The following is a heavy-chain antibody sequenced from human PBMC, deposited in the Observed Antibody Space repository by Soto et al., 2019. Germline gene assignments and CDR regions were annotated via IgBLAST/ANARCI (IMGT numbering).Heavy chain of an antibody. CDR2: INGDGSDI. CDR1: GFDFNNYW. J-gene: IGHJ3*02. V-gene: IGHV3-74*03. Sequence: GGSLRLSCGASGFDFNNYWMHWVRQDPGKGLVWVSRINGDGSDIKYADSVKGRFTISRDNAKNTVYLQMNSLRAEDTAVYYCAREYYYDSSGYYPDAFDIWGQGTMVTVSS. CDR3: AREYYYDSSGYYPDAFDI. D-gene: IGHD3-22*01.